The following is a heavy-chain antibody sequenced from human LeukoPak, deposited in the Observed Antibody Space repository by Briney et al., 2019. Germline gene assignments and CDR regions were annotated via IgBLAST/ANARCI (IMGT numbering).Heavy chain of an antibody. J-gene: IGHJ4*02. CDR3: ARLSTVPGNWASEY. Sequence: SETLSLTCTVSGGSISYYYWSWIRQPPGKGLEWIGYIYYTGSTKYNPSLESRVTILVDTPKNQFSLKLRSVTAADTAVYYCARLSTVPGNWASEYWGQGTLVTVPS. V-gene: IGHV4-59*08. CDR2: IYYTGST. CDR1: GGSISYYY. D-gene: IGHD6-19*01.